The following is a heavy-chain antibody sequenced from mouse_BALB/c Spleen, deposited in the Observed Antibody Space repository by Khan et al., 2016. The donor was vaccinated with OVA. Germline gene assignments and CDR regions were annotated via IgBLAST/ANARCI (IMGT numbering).Heavy chain of an antibody. D-gene: IGHD1-1*01. Sequence: EVQLVESGGDLVKPGGSLKLSCAASGFTFSTYGMYWVRQTPDRRLEWVATVSTGGSYTYYPDSVKGRFTISRDNAKNTLYLQMNSLKSEDTAMFYVTRLCYYDDSEGFAYWDQGTLVTVSA. J-gene: IGHJ3*01. V-gene: IGHV5-6*01. CDR1: GFTFSTYG. CDR2: VSTGGSYT. CDR3: TRLCYYDDSEGFAY.